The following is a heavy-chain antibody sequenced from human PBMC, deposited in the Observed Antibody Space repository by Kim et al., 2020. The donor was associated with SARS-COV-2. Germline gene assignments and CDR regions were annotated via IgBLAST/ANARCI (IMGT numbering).Heavy chain of an antibody. J-gene: IGHJ4*02. D-gene: IGHD3-16*01. V-gene: IGHV3-23*01. CDR2: INNTGGDT. CDR1: GFDFSSFA. CDR3: AKANWGNYFQ. Sequence: GGSLRLSCVASGFDFSSFAMSWVRQAPGKGLEWVSRINNTGGDTHYADSVKGRFTISRDNSKNTVYLQMNSLTAGDTAVYYCAKANWGNYFQWGQGTLVTVSS.